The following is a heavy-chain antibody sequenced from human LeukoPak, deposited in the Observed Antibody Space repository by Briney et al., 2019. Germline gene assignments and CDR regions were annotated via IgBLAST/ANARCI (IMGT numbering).Heavy chain of an antibody. CDR3: ATGTSGSYYVGIVRPIDY. D-gene: IGHD1-26*01. CDR2: FDPDDGET. J-gene: IGHJ4*02. CDR1: GYTFTELP. V-gene: IGHV1-24*01. Sequence: GASVKVSCKVSGYTFTELPIHWVRQTPGKGLEWMGGFDPDDGETVYAQMFQGRVTMTEDTSSDTASMELSSLRSEDTAVYYCATGTSGSYYVGIVRPIDYWGQGTLVTVSS.